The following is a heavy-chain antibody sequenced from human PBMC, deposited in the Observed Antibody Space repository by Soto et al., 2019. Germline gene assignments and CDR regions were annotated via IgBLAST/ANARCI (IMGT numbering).Heavy chain of an antibody. J-gene: IGHJ6*02. Sequence: GGSLRLSCAASGFSFSDYGMHWVRQAPGRGLEWVAVIWYDGSNKYYADSVKGRFTISRDNSKNTLFLQMNSLRAEDTAVYYCARDGGVYSYGYVGGSMDVWGQGTTVTVSS. V-gene: IGHV3-33*01. CDR2: IWYDGSNK. CDR3: ARDGGVYSYGYVGGSMDV. D-gene: IGHD5-18*01. CDR1: GFSFSDYG.